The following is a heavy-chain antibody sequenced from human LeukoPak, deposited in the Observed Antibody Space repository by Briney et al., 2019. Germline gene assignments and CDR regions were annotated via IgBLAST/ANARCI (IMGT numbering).Heavy chain of an antibody. CDR1: GFTFGDYA. CDR2: IRSKGYGGTT. V-gene: IGHV3-49*04. CDR3: TRGVGCSSTSCSPGYIDH. J-gene: IGHJ4*02. Sequence: PGGSLRLSCTASGFTFGDYAMTWVRQAPGKGLEWVGFIRSKGYGGTTAYAASVNGRFTISRDDSKSIAYLQMNSLKTGDTAVYYCTRGVGCSSTSCSPGYIDHWGQGTLVTVSS. D-gene: IGHD2-2*01.